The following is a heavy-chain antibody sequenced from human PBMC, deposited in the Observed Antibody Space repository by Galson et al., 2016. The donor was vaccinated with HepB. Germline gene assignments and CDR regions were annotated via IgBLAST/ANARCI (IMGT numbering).Heavy chain of an antibody. D-gene: IGHD2-8*01. CDR1: GFTFSSYW. J-gene: IGHJ3*02. V-gene: IGHV3-74*03. CDR3: ATGNGHALDI. CDR2: INNDGSNT. Sequence: SLRLSCAASGFTFSSYWMNWVRQAPGKGLVWVSRINNDGSNTTYADSVKGRFTISRDNAKNTLYLQMNSLRAEDTAVYYCATGNGHALDIWGQGTMVTVSS.